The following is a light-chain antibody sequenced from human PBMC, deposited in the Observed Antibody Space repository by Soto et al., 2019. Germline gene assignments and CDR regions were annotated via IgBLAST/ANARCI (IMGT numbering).Light chain of an antibody. CDR3: QQSYSTPMYP. CDR1: QSIDTY. Sequence: DLQMTQSPSPLSASLGARVTITCRASQSIDTYLNWYQQKPATAPKLLIYAASSLQSGGPSRFSGRGCGTDFSLTISSLQTEDFATYYCQQSYSTPMYPFGQGTKVDIK. J-gene: IGKJ2*01. CDR2: AAS. V-gene: IGKV1-39*01.